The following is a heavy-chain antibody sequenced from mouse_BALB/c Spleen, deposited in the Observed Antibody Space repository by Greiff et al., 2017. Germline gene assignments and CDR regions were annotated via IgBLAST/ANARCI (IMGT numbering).Heavy chain of an antibody. D-gene: IGHD4-1*01. Sequence: DVQLVESGGGLVQPGGSLRLSCATSGFTFSDFYMEWVRQPPGKRLEWIAASRNKANDYTTEYSASVKGRFTVSRDTSESILYLQMNALRAEDTAIYYCASDAAWAWFAYWGQGTLVTVSA. CDR3: ASDAAWAWFAY. V-gene: IGHV7-1*02. J-gene: IGHJ3*01. CDR2: SRNKANDYTT. CDR1: GFTFSDFY.